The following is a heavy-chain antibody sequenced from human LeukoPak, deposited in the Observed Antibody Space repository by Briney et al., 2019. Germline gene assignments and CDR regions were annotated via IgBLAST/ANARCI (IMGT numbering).Heavy chain of an antibody. CDR2: IYSSGST. V-gene: IGHV4-28*01. J-gene: IGHJ4*02. D-gene: IGHD5-24*01. Sequence: PSETLSLTCTVSGYSISSGHWWGWIRPPPGKGLEWIGYIYSSGSTYYNPSLKSRVTMSVDTSKNQFSLKLSSVTAVDTAVYYCARKSRDGYLFDFWGQGTLVTVSS. CDR3: ARKSRDGYLFDF. CDR1: GYSISSGHW.